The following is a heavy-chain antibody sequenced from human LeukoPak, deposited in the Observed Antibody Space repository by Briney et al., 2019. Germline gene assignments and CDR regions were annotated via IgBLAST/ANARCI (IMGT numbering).Heavy chain of an antibody. D-gene: IGHD2-15*01. CDR3: ARGPPQAATIYYYYMDV. CDR1: GGSISSYY. CDR2: IYYSGST. J-gene: IGHJ6*03. V-gene: IGHV4-59*01. Sequence: SETLSLTCTVSGGSISSYYWSWIRQPPGKGLEWIGYIYYSGSTNYNPSLKSRVTISVDTSKNQFSLKLSSVTAADTAVYYCARGPPQAATIYYYYMDVWGKGTTVTVSS.